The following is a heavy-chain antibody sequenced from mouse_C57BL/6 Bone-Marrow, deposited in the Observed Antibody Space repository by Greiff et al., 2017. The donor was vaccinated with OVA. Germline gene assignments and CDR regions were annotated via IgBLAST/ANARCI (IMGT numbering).Heavy chain of an antibody. D-gene: IGHD3-1*01. Sequence: QVQLQQPGAELVMPGASVKLSCKASGYTFTSYWMHWVKQRPGQGLEWIGEIDPSDSYTNYNQKFKGKSTLTVDKSSSTAYMQLSSLTSEDSAVYYCARSGLHYFDDWGQGTTLTVSS. CDR3: ARSGLHYFDD. V-gene: IGHV1-69*01. J-gene: IGHJ2*01. CDR2: IDPSDSYT. CDR1: GYTFTSYW.